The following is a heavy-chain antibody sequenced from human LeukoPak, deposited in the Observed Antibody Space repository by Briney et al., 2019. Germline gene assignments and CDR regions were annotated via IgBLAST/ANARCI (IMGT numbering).Heavy chain of an antibody. V-gene: IGHV3-66*04. D-gene: IGHD3-22*01. CDR2: IYSGGST. CDR3: ARHPSDDSSGYPNDY. Sequence: GGSLRLSCAASGFTVSSNYMSWVRQAPGKGLEWVSVIYSGGSTYYSDSVKGRFTISRDNSKNTLYLQMNSLRAEDTAVYYCARHPSDDSSGYPNDYWGQGTLVTVSS. J-gene: IGHJ4*02. CDR1: GFTVSSNY.